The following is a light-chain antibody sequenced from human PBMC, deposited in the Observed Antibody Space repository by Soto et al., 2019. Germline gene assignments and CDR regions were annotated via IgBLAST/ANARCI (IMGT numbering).Light chain of an antibody. J-gene: IGLJ3*02. Sequence: QSLLTQPPSVSGAPGQRVTISCTGSSSNIGAGYPVHWYQQLPGTAPKLLVAGNRPSGVPDRFSVSKSGASASLAITGLQAKDEADYYCQSYDSSLSRRWVFGGGTKLTVL. CDR1: SSNIGAGYP. CDR3: QSYDSSLSRRWV. CDR2: G. V-gene: IGLV1-40*01.